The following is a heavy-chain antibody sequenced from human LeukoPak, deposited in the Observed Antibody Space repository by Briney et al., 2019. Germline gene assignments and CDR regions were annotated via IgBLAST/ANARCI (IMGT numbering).Heavy chain of an antibody. V-gene: IGHV6-1*01. Sequence: SQTLSLTCVISGDSVSKDNAAWNWIRQSPSRGLECLARASYRSKWYYDYAVSVKSRMSINTDTSKNQFTLQVNSVIPEDTAMYYCVGCSGGSCHSGAFEIWGQGTMITVSS. D-gene: IGHD2-15*01. CDR1: GDSVSKDNAA. CDR2: ASYRSKWYY. J-gene: IGHJ3*02. CDR3: VGCSGGSCHSGAFEI.